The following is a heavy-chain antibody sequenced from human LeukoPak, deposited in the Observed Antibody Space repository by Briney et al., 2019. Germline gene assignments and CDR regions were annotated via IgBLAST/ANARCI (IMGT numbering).Heavy chain of an antibody. CDR1: GYTFTSYD. D-gene: IGHD3-22*01. V-gene: IGHV1-8*01. Sequence: GASVKVSCKASGYTFTSYDINWVRQATGQGLEWMGWMNPNSGNTGYAQKFQGRVTMTRNTSISTAYMELSSLRSEDTAVYYCARDWDYYDSSGYYYVGYWGQGTLVTVSS. CDR3: ARDWDYYDSSGYYYVGY. CDR2: MNPNSGNT. J-gene: IGHJ4*02.